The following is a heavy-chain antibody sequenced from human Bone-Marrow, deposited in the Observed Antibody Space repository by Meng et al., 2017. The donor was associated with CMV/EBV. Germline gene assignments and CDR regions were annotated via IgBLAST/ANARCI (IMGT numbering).Heavy chain of an antibody. J-gene: IGHJ4*02. V-gene: IGHV1-69*01. D-gene: IGHD1-26*01. CDR3: ARFPIVGATPYYFDY. Sequence: QVQLVQSGDEGKRPWTSAKAPCKASGGTFSSYAISWGRQAPGQGLEWMGGIIPIFGTANYAQKFQGRVTITADESTSTAYMELSSLRSEDTAVYYCARFPIVGATPYYFDYWGQGTLVTVSS. CDR2: IIPIFGTA. CDR1: GGTFSSYA.